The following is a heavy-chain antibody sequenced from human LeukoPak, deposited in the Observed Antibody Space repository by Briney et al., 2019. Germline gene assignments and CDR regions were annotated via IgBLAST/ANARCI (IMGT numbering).Heavy chain of an antibody. CDR3: ARDIAMIVVVCNCHFDY. J-gene: IGHJ4*02. CDR1: SYTCTSYG. CDR2: TSAYNGNT. D-gene: IGHD3-22*01. Sequence: ASVKVSCKASSYTCTSYGIGWVGQAPGHGLEWMGWTSAYNGNTNYAQKLQGRVTMTTDTYTSTGNMELRSRRCELRAVYYCARDIAMIVVVCNCHFDYWGQGTLVTVSS. V-gene: IGHV1-18*01.